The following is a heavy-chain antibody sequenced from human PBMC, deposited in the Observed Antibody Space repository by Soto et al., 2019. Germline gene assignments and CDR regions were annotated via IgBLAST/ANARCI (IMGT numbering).Heavy chain of an antibody. V-gene: IGHV6-1*01. CDR2: TYYRSKWYN. J-gene: IGHJ6*02. D-gene: IGHD2-15*01. Sequence: SQTLSLTCAISGDSVSSNSAAWNWIRQSPSRGLEWLGRTYYRSKWYNDYAVSVKSRITINPDTSKNQFSLQLNSVTPEDTAVYYCARATAGYCSGGSCYENAHGMDVWGQGTTVTVSS. CDR1: GDSVSSNSAA. CDR3: ARATAGYCSGGSCYENAHGMDV.